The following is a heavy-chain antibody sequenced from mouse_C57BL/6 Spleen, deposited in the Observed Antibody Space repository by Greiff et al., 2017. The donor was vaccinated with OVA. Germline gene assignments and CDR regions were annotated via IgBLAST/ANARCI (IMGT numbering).Heavy chain of an antibody. CDR3: ARCPGYYNYFDY. D-gene: IGHD2-12*01. Sequence: EVQGVESGGGLVKPGGSLKLSCAASGFTFSDYGMHWVRQAPEKGLEWVAYISSGSSTIYYADTVKGRFTISRDNAKNTLFLQVTSLRSEDTAMDYCARCPGYYNYFDYWGQGTTLTVSS. CDR1: GFTFSDYG. V-gene: IGHV5-17*01. CDR2: ISSGSSTI. J-gene: IGHJ2*01.